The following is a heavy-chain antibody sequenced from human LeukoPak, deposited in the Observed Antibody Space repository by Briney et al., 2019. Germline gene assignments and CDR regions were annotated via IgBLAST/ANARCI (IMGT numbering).Heavy chain of an antibody. Sequence: SETLSLTCAVYGGSFSGYFWSWIRQPPGKGLEWIGEISHRGSTNYNPYLKSRVTISVDTSKNQLSLNLSYVTAADTAVYYCARDLTTVTIIWGQGPLVTVSS. CDR3: ARDLTTVTII. CDR2: ISHRGST. CDR1: GGSFSGYF. J-gene: IGHJ4*02. D-gene: IGHD4-17*01. V-gene: IGHV4-34*01.